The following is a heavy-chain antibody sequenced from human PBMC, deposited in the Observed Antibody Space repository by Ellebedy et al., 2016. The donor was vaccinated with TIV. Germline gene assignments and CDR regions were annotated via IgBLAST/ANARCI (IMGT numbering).Heavy chain of an antibody. CDR2: LYTDGRI. V-gene: IGHV3-66*01. CDR3: ATTQTGYSYGEFNY. D-gene: IGHD5-18*01. CDR1: GFTVSFNY. J-gene: IGHJ4*02. Sequence: PGGSLRLSCAASGFTVSFNYMSWVRQAPGKGLEWVSGLYTDGRIYYADSVKGRFTISRDSSRNTPFLQMSNLRVEDTAVYYCATTQTGYSYGEFNYWGQGTLVTVSS.